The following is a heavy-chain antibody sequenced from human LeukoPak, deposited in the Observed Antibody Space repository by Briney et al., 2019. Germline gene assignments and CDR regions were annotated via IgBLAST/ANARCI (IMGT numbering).Heavy chain of an antibody. Sequence: SETLSLTCTVSGGSISSSSYYWGWIRQPPGKGLEWIGSIYYSGSTYYNPSLKSRVTISVDTSKNQFSLELSSVTAADTAVYYCARRVIGGFNWFDPWGQGTLVTVSS. CDR2: IYYSGST. V-gene: IGHV4-39*01. D-gene: IGHD2-15*01. CDR1: GGSISSSSYY. CDR3: ARRVIGGFNWFDP. J-gene: IGHJ5*02.